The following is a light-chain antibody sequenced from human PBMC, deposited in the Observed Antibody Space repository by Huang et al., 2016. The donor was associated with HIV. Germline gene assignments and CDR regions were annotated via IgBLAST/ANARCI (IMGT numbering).Light chain of an antibody. CDR1: QGIRNY. Sequence: DIQITQSSSSLSPSVGDRVTITCRASQGIRNYLAWSQQKPGKAPKPLIYAASSLQSGVPAKISGSGSGTDFTLTISSLQPENFATYYCQQYNSYPFTFGPGTKVDIK. J-gene: IGKJ3*01. CDR3: QQYNSYPFT. V-gene: IGKV1-16*02. CDR2: AAS.